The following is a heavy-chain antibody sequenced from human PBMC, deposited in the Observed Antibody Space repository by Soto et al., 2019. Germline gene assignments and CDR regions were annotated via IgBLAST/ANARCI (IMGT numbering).Heavy chain of an antibody. Sequence: SGGSLRLSCAASGFTFSTFAMSWVRQTPGKGLEWVSSISGSPSSTYYADSVKGRFTISRDNSKKTLFLQMSSLRAEDTAIYYCAKDRYDRSGDLYYFDYWGQGTLVTVSS. V-gene: IGHV3-23*01. CDR3: AKDRYDRSGDLYYFDY. D-gene: IGHD3-22*01. J-gene: IGHJ4*02. CDR2: ISGSPSST. CDR1: GFTFSTFA.